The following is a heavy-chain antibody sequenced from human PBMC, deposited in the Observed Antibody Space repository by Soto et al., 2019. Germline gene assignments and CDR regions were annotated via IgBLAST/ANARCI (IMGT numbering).Heavy chain of an antibody. Sequence: PGGSLRLSCAASGFTFSSYEMNWVRQAPGKGLEWVSYISSSGSTIYYADSVKGRFTISRDNAKNSLYLQMNSLRAEDTAVYYCARDLRVWGSYRPINFDYWGQGTLVTVSS. CDR3: ARDLRVWGSYRPINFDY. CDR2: ISSSGSTI. V-gene: IGHV3-48*03. CDR1: GFTFSSYE. D-gene: IGHD3-16*02. J-gene: IGHJ4*02.